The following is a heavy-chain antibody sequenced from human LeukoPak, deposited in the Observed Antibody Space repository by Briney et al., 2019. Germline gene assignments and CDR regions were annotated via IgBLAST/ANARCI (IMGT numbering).Heavy chain of an antibody. CDR1: GFTFSSYA. CDR3: AKADSSGYFLGEYFDY. V-gene: IGHV3-23*01. CDR2: IRGSGGST. Sequence: GGSLRLSCAASGFTFSSYAMNWVRQAPGKGLEWVSDIRGSGGSTNYADSVKGRFTISRDNSKYTLYLQMNSLRAEDSALYYCAKADSSGYFLGEYFDYWGQGTLVTVSS. J-gene: IGHJ4*02. D-gene: IGHD3-22*01.